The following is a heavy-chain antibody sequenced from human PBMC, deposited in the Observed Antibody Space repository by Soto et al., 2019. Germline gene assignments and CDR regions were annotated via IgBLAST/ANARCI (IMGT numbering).Heavy chain of an antibody. D-gene: IGHD3-10*01. J-gene: IGHJ6*02. V-gene: IGHV1-8*01. CDR1: GYTFTSYD. CDR2: MNPNSGNT. CDR3: ARVGGFGGVYYYGRDV. Sequence: ASVKVSCKASGYTFTSYDINWVRQATGQGLEWMGWMNPNSGNTGYAQKLQGRVTMTRNSSISIAYIEQSYQNSEVRPVHYCARVGGFGGVYYYGRDVWGQGTTVTVSS.